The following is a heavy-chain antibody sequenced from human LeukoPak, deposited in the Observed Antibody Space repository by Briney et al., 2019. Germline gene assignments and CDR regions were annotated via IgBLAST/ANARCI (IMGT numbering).Heavy chain of an antibody. J-gene: IGHJ4*02. CDR3: ARRDNSGWNYFDY. CDR2: LYNSGST. D-gene: IGHD6-19*01. V-gene: IGHV4-59*08. Sequence: PSETLSLTRTVSGGSISSYYWSWIRQPPGKGLEWIGYLYNSGSTNYNPSLKSRVTISVHTSNNQFSLKLSSVTAADTAVYYCARRDNSGWNYFDYWGQGTLVTVSS. CDR1: GGSISSYY.